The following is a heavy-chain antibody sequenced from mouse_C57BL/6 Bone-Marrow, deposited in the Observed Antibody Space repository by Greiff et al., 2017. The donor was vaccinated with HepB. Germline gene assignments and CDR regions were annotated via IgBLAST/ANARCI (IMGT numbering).Heavy chain of an antibody. J-gene: IGHJ1*03. CDR2: IYPGGGYT. D-gene: IGHD2-2*01. CDR1: GYTFTNYW. CDR3: ARSGVNWYFDV. V-gene: IGHV1-63*01. Sequence: VKLQESGAELVRPGTSVKMSCKASGYTFTNYWIGWAKQRPGHGLEWIGDIYPGGGYTNYNEKFKGKATLTADKSSSTAYMQFSSLTSEDSAIYYCARSGVNWYFDVWGTGTTVTVSS.